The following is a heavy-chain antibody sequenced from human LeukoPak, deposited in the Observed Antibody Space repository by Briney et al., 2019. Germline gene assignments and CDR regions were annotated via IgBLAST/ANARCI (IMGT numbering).Heavy chain of an antibody. D-gene: IGHD3-10*01. CDR2: ISGGGSKT. Sequence: GGSLRLSCAASGFTFSSYAMSWVRRPPGKGLQWVSAISGGGSKTDYADSLKGRFTISRDNPKNTLYLQMNSLRAEDTAVYYCARGRHSGGLKTTYFDYWGQGALVTVSS. J-gene: IGHJ4*02. CDR1: GFTFSSYA. CDR3: ARGRHSGGLKTTYFDY. V-gene: IGHV3-23*01.